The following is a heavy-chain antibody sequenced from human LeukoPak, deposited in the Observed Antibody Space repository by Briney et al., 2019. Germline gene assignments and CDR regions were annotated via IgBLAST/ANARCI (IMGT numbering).Heavy chain of an antibody. Sequence: SETLSLTCAVYGGSFSGYYWSWIRQPPRKGLEWIGEINHSGSTNYNPSRKSRVTISVDTSKNQFSLKLSSVTAADTAVYYCARGTLLEWLLRPFDYWGQGTLVTVSS. CDR1: GGSFSGYY. CDR2: INHSGST. D-gene: IGHD3-3*01. CDR3: ARGTLLEWLLRPFDY. J-gene: IGHJ4*02. V-gene: IGHV4-34*01.